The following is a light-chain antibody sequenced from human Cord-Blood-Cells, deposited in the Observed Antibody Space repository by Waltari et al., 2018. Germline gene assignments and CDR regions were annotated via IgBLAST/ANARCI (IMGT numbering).Light chain of an antibody. CDR2: GAS. J-gene: IGKJ1*01. V-gene: IGKV3-20*01. CDR3: HQYGSSPRT. CDR1: QSVSSSY. Sequence: EIVFTQSPGTLSLSPGERATLSCRASQSVSSSYLAWYQQKPGQAPRLLIYGASSRATSIADRFIGSESGTDFTLTISRLQPEDFAVYYCHQYGSSPRTFGQGTRVEIK.